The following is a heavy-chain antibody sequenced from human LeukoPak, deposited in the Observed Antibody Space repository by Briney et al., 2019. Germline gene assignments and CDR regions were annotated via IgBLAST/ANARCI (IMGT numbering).Heavy chain of an antibody. D-gene: IGHD6-13*01. V-gene: IGHV5-51*01. CDR2: IYPGDSDT. J-gene: IGHJ6*03. Sequence: GESLKISCKGSGYSFSNYWIGWVRQMPGKGLEWMGIIYPGDSDTKYSPSFQGQVTISADKSISTAYLQWSSLKASDTAMYYCARHFSQSAAVPDYYYYYYMDVWGKGTTVTVSS. CDR3: ARHFSQSAAVPDYYYYYYMDV. CDR1: GYSFSNYW.